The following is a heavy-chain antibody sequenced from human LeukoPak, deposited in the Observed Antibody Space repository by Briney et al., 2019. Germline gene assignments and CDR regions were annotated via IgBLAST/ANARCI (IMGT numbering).Heavy chain of an antibody. CDR2: IYSSGST. Sequence: SETLSLTCTVSGDSISTYYWSWIRQPAGKGLEWIGRIYSSGSTNFNPSLKSRVTMSVDTSKNQFSLKLSSVTAADTAVYYCAGSYRSRNNWFDPWGQGTLVAVSS. V-gene: IGHV4-4*07. CDR3: AGSYRSRNNWFDP. D-gene: IGHD6-19*01. CDR1: GDSISTYY. J-gene: IGHJ5*02.